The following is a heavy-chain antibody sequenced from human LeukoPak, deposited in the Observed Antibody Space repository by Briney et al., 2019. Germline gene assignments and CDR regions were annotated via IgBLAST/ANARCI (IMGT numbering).Heavy chain of an antibody. Sequence: SETLSLTCTVSGGPISSYYWSWIRQPAGKGLEWIGRIYTSGSTNYNPSLKSRVTMSVDTSKNQFSLKLSSVTAADTAVYYCARFYDSSGYSYYFDYWGQGTLVTVSS. D-gene: IGHD3-22*01. J-gene: IGHJ4*02. CDR1: GGPISSYY. V-gene: IGHV4-4*07. CDR2: IYTSGST. CDR3: ARFYDSSGYSYYFDY.